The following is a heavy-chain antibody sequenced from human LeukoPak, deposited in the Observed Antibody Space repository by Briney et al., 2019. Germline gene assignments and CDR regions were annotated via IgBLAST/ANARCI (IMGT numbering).Heavy chain of an antibody. CDR2: ISGSGGST. Sequence: GGSLRLSCAASGLTLSSYAMSWVRQAPGKGLEWVSAISGSGGSTYYADSVKGRFTISRDNSKNTLYLQTNDPGTYDTAGYYCAKDQSSGRYFDYWGQGILVTVSS. V-gene: IGHV3-23*01. J-gene: IGHJ4*01. CDR1: GLTLSSYA. CDR3: AKDQSSGRYFDY. D-gene: IGHD6-25*01.